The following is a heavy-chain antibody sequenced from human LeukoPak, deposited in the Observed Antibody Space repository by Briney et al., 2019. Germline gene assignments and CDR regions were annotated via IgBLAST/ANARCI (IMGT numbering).Heavy chain of an antibody. CDR3: ARDQGDTGYSSSWYIPTAFDI. CDR1: GGSIRSYY. J-gene: IGHJ3*02. CDR2: IYYSGST. D-gene: IGHD6-13*01. Sequence: PSETLSLTCTVSGGSIRSYYWTWIRQPPGKGLECIGYIYYSGSTNYNPSLKSRVTISVDTSKNQFSLKLSSVTAADTAVYYCARDQGDTGYSSSWYIPTAFDIWGQGTMVTVSS. V-gene: IGHV4-59*12.